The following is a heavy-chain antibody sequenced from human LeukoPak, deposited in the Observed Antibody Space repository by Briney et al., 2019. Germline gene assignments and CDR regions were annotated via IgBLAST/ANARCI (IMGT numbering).Heavy chain of an antibody. V-gene: IGHV3-64*01. CDR2: SSSNGSST. CDR3: ARDGYNRAFDY. Sequence: PGGSLRLSCAASGFTFSSYPMPWVPQAPGKGLEYGSDSSSNGSSTCYAKSLKGRFTITRDNSKNTLYRQMGSLRAEDRAVYYCARDGYNRAFDYWGQGTLVTVSS. D-gene: IGHD5-24*01. J-gene: IGHJ4*02. CDR1: GFTFSSYP.